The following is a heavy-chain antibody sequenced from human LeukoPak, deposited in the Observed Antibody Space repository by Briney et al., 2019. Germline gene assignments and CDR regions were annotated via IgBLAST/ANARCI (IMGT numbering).Heavy chain of an antibody. D-gene: IGHD1-26*01. V-gene: IGHV3-23*01. Sequence: GGSLRLSCAASGFTLSSYAMSWVRQAPGKGLEWVSVISGSGGSTYYADSVKGRFTISRDNSKNTLFLQMNSLRAEDTAVYYCARETGGFDYWGQGTLVTASS. CDR2: ISGSGGST. CDR3: ARETGGFDY. J-gene: IGHJ4*02. CDR1: GFTLSSYA.